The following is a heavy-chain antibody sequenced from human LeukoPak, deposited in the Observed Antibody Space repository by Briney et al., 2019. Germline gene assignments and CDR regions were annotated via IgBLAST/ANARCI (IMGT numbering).Heavy chain of an antibody. D-gene: IGHD3-3*01. CDR2: IYTSGST. Sequence: SVTLSLTCTVSGGSISSYYWSWIRQPAGKGLEWIGRIYTSGSTNYNPSLKSRVTISVDKSKNQFSLKLSSVTAADTAVYYCARDMRFLEWFPHNHDAFDIWGQGTMVTVSS. CDR3: ARDMRFLEWFPHNHDAFDI. V-gene: IGHV4-4*07. J-gene: IGHJ3*02. CDR1: GGSISSYY.